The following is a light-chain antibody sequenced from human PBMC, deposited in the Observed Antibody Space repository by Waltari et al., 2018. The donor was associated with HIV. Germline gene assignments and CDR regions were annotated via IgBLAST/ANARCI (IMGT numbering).Light chain of an antibody. V-gene: IGKV1-5*03. CDR3: QQYYSSPPVT. CDR1: QSISSW. Sequence: DIQMTQSPSTLSASVGDRVTITCRASQSISSWLAWYQQKPGKAPKLLIYKASSLESGVPSRFSGSGSGTEFTLTISSLQPDDFATYYCQQYYSSPPVTFGPGTKVEIK. CDR2: KAS. J-gene: IGKJ3*01.